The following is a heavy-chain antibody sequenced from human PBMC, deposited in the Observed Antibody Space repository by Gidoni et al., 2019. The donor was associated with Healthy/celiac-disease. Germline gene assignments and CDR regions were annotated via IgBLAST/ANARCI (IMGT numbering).Heavy chain of an antibody. V-gene: IGHV4-39*01. CDR2: IYYSGST. D-gene: IGHD2-2*01. CDR3: ARQAIVVVPAAISV. CDR1: GGSISSSSYY. J-gene: IGHJ4*02. Sequence: QLQLQESGPGLVKPSETLSLTCTVSGGSISSSSYYWGWIRQPPGKGLEWIGSIYYSGSTYYNPSLKSRVTISVDTSKNQFSLKLSSVTAADTAVYYCARQAIVVVPAAISVWGQGTLVTVSS.